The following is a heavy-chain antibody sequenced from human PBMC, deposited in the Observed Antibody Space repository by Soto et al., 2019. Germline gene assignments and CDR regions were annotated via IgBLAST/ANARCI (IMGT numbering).Heavy chain of an antibody. J-gene: IGHJ4*02. V-gene: IGHV4-39*01. CDR3: ATLDTAMVTFDY. D-gene: IGHD5-18*01. Sequence: QLQLQESGPGLVKPSETLSLTCTVSGGSISSSSYYWGWIRQPPGKGLEWIGSIYYSGSTYYNPSLKSRVTISVDTSKNQFSLKLSSVTAADTAVYYCATLDTAMVTFDYWGQGTLVTVSS. CDR2: IYYSGST. CDR1: GGSISSSSYY.